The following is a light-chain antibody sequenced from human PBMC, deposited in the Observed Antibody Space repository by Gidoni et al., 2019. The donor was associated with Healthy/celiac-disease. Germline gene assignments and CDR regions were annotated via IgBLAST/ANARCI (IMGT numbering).Light chain of an antibody. CDR3: QKYNSAPPT. Sequence: DIQMTQSPSSLSASVGDRVTITCRTSQGIANYLAWYQQKPGKIPQRLIYGASTLQPGVPSRFSGSGSGTRFTLTISSLQPEDVATYYCQKYNSAPPTFGGGTKVEIK. CDR1: QGIANY. V-gene: IGKV1-27*01. J-gene: IGKJ4*01. CDR2: GAS.